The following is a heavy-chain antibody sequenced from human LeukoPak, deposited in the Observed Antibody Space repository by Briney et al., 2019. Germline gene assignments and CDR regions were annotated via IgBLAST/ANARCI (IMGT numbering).Heavy chain of an antibody. Sequence: PSETLSLTCTVSGGSISSYYWSWIRQPPGKGLEWIGYIYTSGSTNYNPSLRSRVTISVDTSKTQFSLKLSSVTAADTAVYYCARSGVYARRGWFDPWGQGTLVTVSS. CDR3: ARSGVYARRGWFDP. D-gene: IGHD2-8*01. CDR2: IYTSGST. CDR1: GGSISSYY. J-gene: IGHJ5*02. V-gene: IGHV4-4*09.